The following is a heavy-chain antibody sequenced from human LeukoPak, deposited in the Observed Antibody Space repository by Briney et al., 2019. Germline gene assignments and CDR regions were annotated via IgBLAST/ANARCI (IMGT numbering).Heavy chain of an antibody. CDR3: TRLSKNSYTSDY. CDR1: GFTFSDHY. V-gene: IGHV3-72*01. D-gene: IGHD3-16*01. J-gene: IGHJ4*02. CDR2: IRNKANSYTT. Sequence: PGGALRHSRAASGFTFSDHYMDWVRQAPGRGVEWGGRIRNKANSYTTEYAASVKGRFTISRDDSKNSLYLQMNSLKSEDTAVYYCTRLSKNSYTSDYWGQGNLVAVSS.